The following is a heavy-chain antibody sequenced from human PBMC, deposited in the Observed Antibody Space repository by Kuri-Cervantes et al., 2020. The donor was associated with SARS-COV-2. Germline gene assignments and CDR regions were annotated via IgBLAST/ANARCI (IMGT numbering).Heavy chain of an antibody. CDR3: ARRFGDYGQFDY. CDR2: IYCTGNT. V-gene: IGHV4-59*01. CDR1: GGSISSYY. D-gene: IGHD2-21*01. Sequence: ESLKISCSVSGGSISSYYWSWIRQPPGKGLEWIGNIYCTGNTNHNPALGSRVTISIDTPKNQFSLMLGSLTAADTAVYYCARRFGDYGQFDYWGQGTLVTVSS. J-gene: IGHJ4*02.